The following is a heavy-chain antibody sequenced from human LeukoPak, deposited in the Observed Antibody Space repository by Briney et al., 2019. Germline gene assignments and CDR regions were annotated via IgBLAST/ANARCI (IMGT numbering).Heavy chain of an antibody. CDR2: VYNSEST. CDR1: GGSISSYY. CDR3: ARIGWEIQIFDH. V-gene: IGHV4-59*01. J-gene: IGHJ4*02. D-gene: IGHD1-26*01. Sequence: SETLSLTCTVSGGSISSYYWNWIRQPPGKGLEWIGYVYNSESTNYNPSLQSRVTISVDTSKNQFSLRLSSVTAADTAVYYCARIGWEIQIFDHWGQGTLVTVSS.